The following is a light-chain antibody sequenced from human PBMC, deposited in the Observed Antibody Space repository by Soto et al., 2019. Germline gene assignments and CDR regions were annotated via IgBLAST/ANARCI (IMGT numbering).Light chain of an antibody. Sequence: EIVFAQAPATPSLSPGEKTTLSCRASQSVSSYLAWYQQKPGQAPRLLIYDASNRATGIPARFSGSGSGTDFTLTISSLEPEDFAVYYCQQRSNLLTFGGGTKVDI. CDR3: QQRSNLLT. J-gene: IGKJ4*01. CDR2: DAS. CDR1: QSVSSY. V-gene: IGKV3-11*01.